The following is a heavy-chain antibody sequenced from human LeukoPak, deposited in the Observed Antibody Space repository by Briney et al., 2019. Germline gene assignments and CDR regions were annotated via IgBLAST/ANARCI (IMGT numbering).Heavy chain of an antibody. J-gene: IGHJ4*02. CDR2: IYSSGST. Sequence: SETLSLTCTVSGGSISSGDYYWSWIRQPPGKGLEWIGYIYSSGSTYYNPSLKSRVTISVDTSKNQFSLKLSSVTAADTAVYYCAREVSYYYDSSGHFDYWGQGTLVTVSS. V-gene: IGHV4-30-4*01. D-gene: IGHD3-22*01. CDR1: GGSISSGDYY. CDR3: AREVSYYYDSSGHFDY.